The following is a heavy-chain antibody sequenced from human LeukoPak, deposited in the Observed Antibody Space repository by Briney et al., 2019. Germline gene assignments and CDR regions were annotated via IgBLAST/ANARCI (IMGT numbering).Heavy chain of an antibody. V-gene: IGHV1-18*01. D-gene: IGHD3-10*01. Sequence: ASVKVSCKASGYTFTSYGISWVRQAPGQGLEWMGWISAYNGNTNYAQKLQGRVTMTTDTSTSTAYMELRSLRSDDTAVYYCARDRAPYGSGSSQLVWGQGTLATVSS. CDR2: ISAYNGNT. CDR3: ARDRAPYGSGSSQLV. CDR1: GYTFTSYG. J-gene: IGHJ4*02.